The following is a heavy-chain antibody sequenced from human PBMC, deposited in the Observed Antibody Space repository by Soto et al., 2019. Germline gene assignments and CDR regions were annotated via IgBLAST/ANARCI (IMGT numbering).Heavy chain of an antibody. CDR2: ISAYNGNT. J-gene: IGHJ6*02. CDR3: ARDIVVVPAAIIYYYYGMDV. V-gene: IGHV1-18*01. D-gene: IGHD2-2*01. CDR1: GYTFTSYG. Sequence: ASVKVSCKASGYTFTSYGIGWVRQAPGQGLEWMGWISAYNGNTNYAQKLQGRVTMTTDTSTSTAYMELRSLRSDDTAVYYCARDIVVVPAAIIYYYYGMDVWGQGTTVTVS.